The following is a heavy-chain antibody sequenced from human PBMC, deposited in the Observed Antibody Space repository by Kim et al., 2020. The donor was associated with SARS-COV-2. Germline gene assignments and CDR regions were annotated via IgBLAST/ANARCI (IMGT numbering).Heavy chain of an antibody. CDR1: GGSVISDF. CDR2: MHYGESI. CDR3: ARHRVMVFLQY. V-gene: IGHV4-59*08. J-gene: IGHJ1*01. D-gene: IGHD2-8*01. Sequence: SETLSLTCIVSGGSVISDFWNWIRQSPGKGLEWIGSMHYGESIHYNPSLQSRVTISLGTSKNQFSLKLSSVTAADTAVYYCARHRVMVFLQYLCQGTLV.